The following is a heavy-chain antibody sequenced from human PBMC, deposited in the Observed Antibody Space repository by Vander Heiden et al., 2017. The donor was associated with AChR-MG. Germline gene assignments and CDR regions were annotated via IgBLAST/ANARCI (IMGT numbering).Heavy chain of an antibody. Sequence: VQLVQSGAEVKKPGSSVNVSCESSRGTFRSYASSWVRQAPGQGLEWMGGIIPIFGTANYAQKFQGRVTITADKSTSTAYMELSSRRSEDTAVYYCAKVWGHYDSSGYYPPFDYWGQGTLVTVSS. CDR1: RGTFRSYA. J-gene: IGHJ4*02. CDR3: AKVWGHYDSSGYYPPFDY. D-gene: IGHD3-22*01. V-gene: IGHV1-69*14. CDR2: IIPIFGTA.